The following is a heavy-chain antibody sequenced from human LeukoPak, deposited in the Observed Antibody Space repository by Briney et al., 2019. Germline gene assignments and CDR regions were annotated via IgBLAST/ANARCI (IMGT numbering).Heavy chain of an antibody. CDR2: YYSWST. D-gene: IGHD4/OR15-4a*01. J-gene: IGHJ6*02. V-gene: IGHV4-30-4*01. Sequence: YYSWSTYYNPSLKSRVTISVDTSKNQFSLKLSSVTAADTAVYYSARGGRVMVRYYGMDVWGQGTTVTVSS. CDR3: ARGGRVMVRYYGMDV.